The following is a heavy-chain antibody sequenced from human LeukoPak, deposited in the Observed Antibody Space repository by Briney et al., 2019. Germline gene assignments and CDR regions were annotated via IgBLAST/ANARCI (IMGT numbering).Heavy chain of an antibody. V-gene: IGHV3-21*01. CDR1: GFTFSSYS. J-gene: IGHJ4*02. CDR2: ISSSSSYI. D-gene: IGHD2-15*01. CDR3: ARQVVAATVAFGY. Sequence: PGGSLRLSCAASGFTFSSYSMNWVRQAPGKGLEWVSSISSSSSYIYYADPVKGRFTISRDNAKNSLYLQMNSLRAEDTAVYYCARQVVAATVAFGYWGQGTLVTVSS.